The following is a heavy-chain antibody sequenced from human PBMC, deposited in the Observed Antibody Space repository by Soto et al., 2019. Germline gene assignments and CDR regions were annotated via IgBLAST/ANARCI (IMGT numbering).Heavy chain of an antibody. D-gene: IGHD2-2*01. CDR2: IYYSGST. CDR3: ARAQLDLGYYYYYGMDV. Sequence: SETLSLTCTVSGGSVSSGSYYWSWIRQPPGKGLEWIGYIYYSGSTNYNPSLKSRVTISVDTSKNQFSLKLSSVTAADTAVYYCARAQLDLGYYYYYGMDVWGQGTTVTVSS. J-gene: IGHJ6*02. V-gene: IGHV4-61*01. CDR1: GGSVSSGSYY.